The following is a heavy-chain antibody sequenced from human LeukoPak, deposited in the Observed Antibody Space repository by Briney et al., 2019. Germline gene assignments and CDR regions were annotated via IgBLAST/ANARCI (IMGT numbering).Heavy chain of an antibody. CDR2: INSDGSST. Sequence: GGSLRLSCAASGFTFSSYWMLWVRQAPGKGLVWVSRINSDGSSTSYADSVKGRFTISRDNAKNSLYLQMNSLRAGDTAVYYCARGIRRYSGYDFWFDYWGQGTLVTVSS. D-gene: IGHD5-12*01. J-gene: IGHJ4*02. CDR3: ARGIRRYSGYDFWFDY. V-gene: IGHV3-74*01. CDR1: GFTFSSYW.